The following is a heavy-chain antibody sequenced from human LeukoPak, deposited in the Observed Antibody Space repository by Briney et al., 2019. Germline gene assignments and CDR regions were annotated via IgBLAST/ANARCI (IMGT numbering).Heavy chain of an antibody. J-gene: IGHJ5*02. Sequence: GGSLRLSCAASGFTFSSYEMNWVRQAPGKGLEWVSYISSSGSTIYYADSVKGRFTISRDNAKNSLYLQMNSLRAEDTAVYYCARGPRGYQLPSKHRYNWFDLWGQGTLVTVSS. V-gene: IGHV3-48*03. D-gene: IGHD2-2*01. CDR3: ARGPRGYQLPSKHRYNWFDL. CDR1: GFTFSSYE. CDR2: ISSSGSTI.